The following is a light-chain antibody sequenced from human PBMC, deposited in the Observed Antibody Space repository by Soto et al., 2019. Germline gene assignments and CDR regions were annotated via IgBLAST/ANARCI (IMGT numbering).Light chain of an antibody. CDR2: EAS. CDR3: QQYSSYRRT. V-gene: IGKV1-5*03. J-gene: IGKJ1*01. Sequence: DIQMTQSPSTLSASVGDRVTITCRASQSISSWFACYQQKPGKAPKLLIYEASSLESGGPERFSGSGSGTEFTLTISSLQPDDFATYYCQQYSSYRRTLGQGTKVEIK. CDR1: QSISSW.